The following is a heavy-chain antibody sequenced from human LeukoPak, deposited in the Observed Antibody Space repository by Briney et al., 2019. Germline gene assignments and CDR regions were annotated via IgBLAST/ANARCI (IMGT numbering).Heavy chain of an antibody. CDR2: ISGSGGST. V-gene: IGHV3-23*01. CDR3: AKGRDGVTMIVVASGYFDY. D-gene: IGHD3-22*01. J-gene: IGHJ4*02. Sequence: GGSLRLSCAASGFTFSSYAMNWVRQAPGKGLEWVSAISGSGGSTYYADSVKGRFTISRDNSKNTLYLQMNSLRAEDTAVYYCAKGRDGVTMIVVASGYFDYWGQGTLVTVSS. CDR1: GFTFSSYA.